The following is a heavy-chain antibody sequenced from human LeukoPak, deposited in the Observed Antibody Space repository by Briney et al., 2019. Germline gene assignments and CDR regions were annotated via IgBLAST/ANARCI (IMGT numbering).Heavy chain of an antibody. CDR1: GFTVSSNY. CDR3: ARDSSGLSYFDY. D-gene: IGHD3-22*01. CDR2: IYSGGTT. V-gene: IGHV3-66*01. Sequence: PGGSLRLSCAASGFTVSSNYMSWVRQAPGKGLEWVSVIYSGGTTYYADSVKGRFTISRDNSKNTLYLQMNSLRAEDTAVCYCARDSSGLSYFDYWGQGTLVTVSS. J-gene: IGHJ4*02.